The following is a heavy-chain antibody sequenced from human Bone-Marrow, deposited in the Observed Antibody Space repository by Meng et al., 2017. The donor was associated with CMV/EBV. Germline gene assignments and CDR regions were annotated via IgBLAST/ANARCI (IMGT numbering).Heavy chain of an antibody. J-gene: IGHJ4*02. D-gene: IGHD2-15*01. CDR2: IYSGGST. CDR3: ARDAPQWWLGFYY. CDR1: GFTVSSNY. Sequence: GESLKISCAASGFTVSSNYMSWVRQAPGKGLEWVSVIYSGGSTYYADSVKGRFTISRDNSKNTLYLQMNSLRAEDTAVYYCARDAPQWWLGFYYWGQGSLVTVSS. V-gene: IGHV3-53*01.